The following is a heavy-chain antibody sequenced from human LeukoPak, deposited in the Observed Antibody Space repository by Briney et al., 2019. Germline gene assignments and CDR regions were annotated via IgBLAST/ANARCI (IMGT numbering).Heavy chain of an antibody. D-gene: IGHD3-3*01. V-gene: IGHV3-48*04. Sequence: GGALRLSCAASGFTLSSYWMSWVRQAPGKGLEWVSYIRSTGSSNAYADSLKGRFAIPKDNAKNSLYLQMNGLRVEDTAIYYCARVYCASWSGQPLSQHWLDPWGQGTLVTVSS. CDR2: IRSTGSSN. CDR3: ARVYCASWSGQPLSQHWLDP. CDR1: GFTLSSYW. J-gene: IGHJ5*02.